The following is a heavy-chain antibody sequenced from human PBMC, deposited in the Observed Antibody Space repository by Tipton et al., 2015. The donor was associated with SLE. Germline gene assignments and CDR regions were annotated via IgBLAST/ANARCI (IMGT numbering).Heavy chain of an antibody. J-gene: IGHJ4*02. V-gene: IGHV1-18*01. CDR2: ISAYNGNT. Sequence: QVQLVQSGAEVKKPGASVKVSCKASGYTFSSNGISWVRQAPGQGLEWMGWISAYNGNTNYAQKFQGRVTMTTDTSTSTAYMELRSLRSDDTAVYYCARDDYYDDSGLYLDHWGRGTLVTVSS. D-gene: IGHD3-22*01. CDR1: GYTFSSNG. CDR3: ARDDYYDDSGLYLDH.